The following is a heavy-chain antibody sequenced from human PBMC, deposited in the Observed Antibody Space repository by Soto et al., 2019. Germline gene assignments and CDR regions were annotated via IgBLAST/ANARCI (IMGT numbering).Heavy chain of an antibody. CDR2: IYYSGST. D-gene: IGHD3-10*01. Sequence: SETLSLTCTVSGGSISSYYWSWIRQPPGKGLEWIGYIYYSGSTNYNPSLKSRVNISVDTSKNQFSLKMSSVTAADTAVFYCARAGTTMVRGVISGWFDPWGQGTLVTVSS. V-gene: IGHV4-59*01. CDR1: GGSISSYY. J-gene: IGHJ5*02. CDR3: ARAGTTMVRGVISGWFDP.